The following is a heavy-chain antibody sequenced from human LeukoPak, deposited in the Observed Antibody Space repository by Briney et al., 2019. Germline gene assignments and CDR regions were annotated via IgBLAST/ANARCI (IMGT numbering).Heavy chain of an antibody. V-gene: IGHV3-21*01. Sequence: GGSLRLSCAASGFTFSSYAMSWVRQAPGKGLEWVSSISSSSSYIYYADSVKGRFTISRDNAKNSLYLQMNSLRAEDTAVYYCARDDKGFGEDYYYMDVWGKGTTVTVSS. CDR1: GFTFSSYA. J-gene: IGHJ6*03. CDR3: ARDDKGFGEDYYYMDV. CDR2: ISSSSSYI. D-gene: IGHD3-10*01.